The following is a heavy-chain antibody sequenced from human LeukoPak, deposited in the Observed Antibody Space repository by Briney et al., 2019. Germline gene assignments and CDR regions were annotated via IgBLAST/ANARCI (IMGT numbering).Heavy chain of an antibody. Sequence: GGSLRLSCAASGFTFSSYAMHWVRQAPGKGLEWVAVISYDGSNKYYADSVKGRFTISRDNSKNTLYLQMNSLRAEDTAVYYCARDSARYYYYYYMDVWGKGTTVTVSS. J-gene: IGHJ6*03. V-gene: IGHV3-30*04. CDR3: ARDSARYYYYYYMDV. CDR2: ISYDGSNK. CDR1: GFTFSSYA.